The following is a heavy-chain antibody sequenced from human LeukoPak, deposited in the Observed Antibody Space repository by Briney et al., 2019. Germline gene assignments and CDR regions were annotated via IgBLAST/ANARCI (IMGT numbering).Heavy chain of an antibody. J-gene: IGHJ5*02. Sequence: PSETLFLTCAVYGGSFSGYYWSWIRQPPGKGLEWIGEINHSGSTNYNPSLKSRVTISVDRSKNQFSLKLSSVTAADTAVYYCARGITMVRGASGWFDPWGQGTLVTVSS. CDR2: INHSGST. CDR3: ARGITMVRGASGWFDP. V-gene: IGHV4-34*01. D-gene: IGHD3-10*01. CDR1: GGSFSGYY.